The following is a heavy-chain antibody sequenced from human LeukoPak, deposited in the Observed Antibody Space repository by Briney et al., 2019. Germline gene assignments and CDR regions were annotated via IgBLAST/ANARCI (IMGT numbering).Heavy chain of an antibody. J-gene: IGHJ4*02. CDR1: GFTFDDYA. D-gene: IGHD5-12*01. V-gene: IGHV3-9*01. CDR3: AKGRGYSGYDGEHRESFDY. Sequence: GGSLRLSCAASGFTFDDYAMHWVRQAPGKGLEWVSGISWNSGSIGYADSVKGRFTISRDNAKNSLYLQMNSLRAEDTALYYCAKGRGYSGYDGEHRESFDYWGQGTLVTVSS. CDR2: ISWNSGSI.